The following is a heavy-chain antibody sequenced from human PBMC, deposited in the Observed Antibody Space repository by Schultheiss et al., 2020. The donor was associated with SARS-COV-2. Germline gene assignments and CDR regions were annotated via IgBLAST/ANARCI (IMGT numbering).Heavy chain of an antibody. D-gene: IGHD6-19*01. J-gene: IGHJ5*02. V-gene: IGHV5-10-1*01. Sequence: GGSLRLSCQGSGYRLTNYWISWVRQMSGKGLEWMGKSDPSDSETNYSPSFQGHVTISADRSISTVYLQWSSLKASDIAMYYCARRVAGTLDTVENWFDPWGQGTLVTVAS. CDR3: ARRVAGTLDTVENWFDP. CDR2: SDPSDSET. CDR1: GYRLTNYW.